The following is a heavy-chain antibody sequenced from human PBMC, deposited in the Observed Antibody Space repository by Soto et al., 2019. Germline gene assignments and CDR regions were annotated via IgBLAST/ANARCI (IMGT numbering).Heavy chain of an antibody. V-gene: IGHV6-1*01. D-gene: IGHD5-12*01. Sequence: SQTLSLTCAISGDSVSSNSAAWNWIRQSPSRGLEWLGRTYYRSKWYYGYAVSVKSRITIKADTSKNQFSLKLSSVTAADTAVYYCASLRRYRWLRLGEWFDPWGQGTLVTVS. J-gene: IGHJ5*02. CDR2: TYYRSKWYY. CDR1: GDSVSSNSAA. CDR3: ASLRRYRWLRLGEWFDP.